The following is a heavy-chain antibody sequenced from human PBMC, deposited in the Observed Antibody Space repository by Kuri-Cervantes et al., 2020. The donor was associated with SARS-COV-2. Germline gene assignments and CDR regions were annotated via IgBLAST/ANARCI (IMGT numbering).Heavy chain of an antibody. CDR1: GFTFSSYA. CDR2: ISYDGSNK. CDR3: ARGEGSRWSY. V-gene: IGHV3-30*04. Sequence: GESLKISCAASGFTFSSYAMHWVRQAPGKGLEWVAVISYDGSNKYYADSVQGRFTISRDNSKNTLYLQMNSLRAEDMAVYYCARGEGSRWSYWGQGTLVTVSS. J-gene: IGHJ4*02. D-gene: IGHD6-13*01.